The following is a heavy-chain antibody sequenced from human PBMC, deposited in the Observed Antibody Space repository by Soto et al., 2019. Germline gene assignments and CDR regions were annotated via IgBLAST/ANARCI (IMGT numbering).Heavy chain of an antibody. D-gene: IGHD1-7*01. Sequence: PSETLSLTCTVSGGSISSYYWSWIRQPPGRGLEWIGYIYYSGSTNYNPSLKSRVTISVDTSKNQFSLKLSSVTAADTAVYYCARGITGTTFRFDPWGQGTLVTVSS. CDR1: GGSISSYY. CDR2: IYYSGST. CDR3: ARGITGTTFRFDP. J-gene: IGHJ5*02. V-gene: IGHV4-59*01.